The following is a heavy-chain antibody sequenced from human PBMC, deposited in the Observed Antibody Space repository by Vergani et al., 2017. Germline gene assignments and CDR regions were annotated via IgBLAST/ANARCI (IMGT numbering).Heavy chain of an antibody. V-gene: IGHV3-30*18. Sequence: QMQLVESGGGVVQPGRSLRLSCAVSGFRFSDYGMHWVRQAPGRGLEWVALISYDGDTTYYEDSVKGRVAISRDNSKNTLFLQMHSLRVEDTALYYCAKFPLNITNPDRGDFWGQGSLVTVSS. J-gene: IGHJ4*02. D-gene: IGHD1-14*01. CDR3: AKFPLNITNPDRGDF. CDR1: GFRFSDYG. CDR2: ISYDGDTT.